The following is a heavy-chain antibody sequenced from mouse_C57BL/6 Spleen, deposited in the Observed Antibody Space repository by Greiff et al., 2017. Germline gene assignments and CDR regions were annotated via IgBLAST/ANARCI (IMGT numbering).Heavy chain of an antibody. D-gene: IGHD1-1*01. J-gene: IGHJ2*01. CDR1: GYSFTGYY. Sequence: EVQLQQSGPELVKPGASVKISCKASGYSFTGYYMNWVKQSPEKSLEWIGEINPSTGGTTYNQKFKAKATLTVDKSSSTAYMQLKRLTSEDSAVYYCARGGYYGSRSPWFDYWGQGTTLTVSS. V-gene: IGHV1-42*01. CDR3: ARGGYYGSRSPWFDY. CDR2: INPSTGGT.